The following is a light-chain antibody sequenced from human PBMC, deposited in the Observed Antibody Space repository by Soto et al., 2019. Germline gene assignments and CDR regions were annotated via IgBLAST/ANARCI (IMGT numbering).Light chain of an antibody. Sequence: DIVMTQSPDSLAVSLGERATINCKSSQNVLYNSNKKNYLAWYQQKLGQPPKLLIYWASTRESGVPDRFSGSGSGTDFTLTISSLQAEDVAVYYCQQYYTTPLSFGGGTQVEIK. J-gene: IGKJ4*01. V-gene: IGKV4-1*01. CDR2: WAS. CDR1: QNVLYNSNKKNY. CDR3: QQYYTTPLS.